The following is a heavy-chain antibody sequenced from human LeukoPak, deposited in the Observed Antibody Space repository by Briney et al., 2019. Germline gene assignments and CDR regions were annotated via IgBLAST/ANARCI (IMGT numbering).Heavy chain of an antibody. Sequence: PSETLSLTCSVSGGSMSRYYWSWIRQPPGKGLEWIGYIYYSGSTNYNPSLKSRVTISVDTSKNQFSLKLSSVTAADTAVHYCARGYYYDSSGQFDYWGQGTLVTVSS. J-gene: IGHJ4*02. CDR1: GGSMSRYY. CDR2: IYYSGST. D-gene: IGHD3-22*01. V-gene: IGHV4-59*12. CDR3: ARGYYYDSSGQFDY.